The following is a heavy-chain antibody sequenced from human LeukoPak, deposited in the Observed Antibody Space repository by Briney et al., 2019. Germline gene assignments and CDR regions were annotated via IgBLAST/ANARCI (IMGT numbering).Heavy chain of an antibody. J-gene: IGHJ5*02. CDR3: ARRGRYYYGSGSYQWYNWFDP. CDR2: IYTSGST. Sequence: SETLSLTCTVSGGSISSGSYYWSWIRQPAGKGLEWIGRIYTSGSTNYNPSLKSRVTISVDTSKNQFPLKLSSVTAADTAVYYCARRGRYYYGSGSYQWYNWFDPWGQGTLVTVSS. V-gene: IGHV4-61*02. CDR1: GGSISSGSYY. D-gene: IGHD3-10*01.